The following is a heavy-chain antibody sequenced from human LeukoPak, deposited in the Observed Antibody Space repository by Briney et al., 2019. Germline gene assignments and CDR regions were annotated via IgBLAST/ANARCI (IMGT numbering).Heavy chain of an antibody. Sequence: ASVKVSCKASGYTFTGYYMHWVRQAPGQGLEWMGWINPNSGGTNYAQKFQGRVTMTRDTSISTAYMELSRLRSDDTAVYYCASVSGYSSGPPGRYFQHWGQGTLVTVSS. D-gene: IGHD6-19*01. CDR1: GYTFTGYY. J-gene: IGHJ1*01. CDR2: INPNSGGT. CDR3: ASVSGYSSGPPGRYFQH. V-gene: IGHV1-2*02.